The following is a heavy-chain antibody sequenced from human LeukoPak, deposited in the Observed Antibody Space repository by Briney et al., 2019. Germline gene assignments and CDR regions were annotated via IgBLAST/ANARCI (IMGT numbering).Heavy chain of an antibody. V-gene: IGHV3-23*01. CDR1: GFTFSTYW. Sequence: GGSLRLSCAASGFTFSTYWMHWVHQAPGKGLEWVSAISGSGGSTYYADSVKGRFTISRDNSKNTLYLQMNSLRAEDTAVYYCAKEVGAINYFDYWGQGTLVTVSS. CDR2: ISGSGGST. CDR3: AKEVGAINYFDY. D-gene: IGHD1-26*01. J-gene: IGHJ4*02.